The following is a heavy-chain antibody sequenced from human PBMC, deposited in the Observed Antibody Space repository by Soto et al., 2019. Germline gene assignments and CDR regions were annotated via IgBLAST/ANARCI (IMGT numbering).Heavy chain of an antibody. D-gene: IGHD2-15*01. CDR2: IDSDGSSK. V-gene: IGHV3-74*01. Sequence: EVQLVESGGGLVQPGGSLRLSCAASGFTFRSYWMHWVLQVPGKGLVWVSRIDSDGSSKNYADSVKGRFTISRDNAKHTVYQQMNSLRTEDTGVYYCASTVAAVGKHLYFYGLDAWGQGPTVTVSS. CDR1: GFTFRSYW. J-gene: IGHJ6*01. CDR3: ASTVAAVGKHLYFYGLDA.